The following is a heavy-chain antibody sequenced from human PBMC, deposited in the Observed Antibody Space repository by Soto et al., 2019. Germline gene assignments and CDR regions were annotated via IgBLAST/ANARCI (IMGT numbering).Heavy chain of an antibody. D-gene: IGHD6-6*01. CDR1: GFTFSSYA. Sequence: QVQLVGSGGGVVQPGRSLRLSCAASGFTFSSYAMHWVRQAPGKGLEWVAVISYDGSNKYYADSVKGRFTISRDNSKNTLYLQMNSRRAEDTAVYYCARDKEYRIAARLPDRVPPGGMDVWGQGTTVTVSS. J-gene: IGHJ6*02. V-gene: IGHV3-30-3*01. CDR3: ARDKEYRIAARLPDRVPPGGMDV. CDR2: ISYDGSNK.